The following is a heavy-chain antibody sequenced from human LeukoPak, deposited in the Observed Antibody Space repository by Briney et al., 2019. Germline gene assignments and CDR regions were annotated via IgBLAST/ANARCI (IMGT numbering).Heavy chain of an antibody. Sequence: PSETLSLTCAVYGGSFSGYYWSWIRQPPGKGLEWIGEINHSGSTNYNPSLKSRVTISVDTSKNQFSLKLSSVTAADTAVYYCARGYSGYASAANFDYWGQGTLVTVSS. D-gene: IGHD5-12*01. J-gene: IGHJ4*02. V-gene: IGHV4-34*01. CDR1: GGSFSGYY. CDR2: INHSGST. CDR3: ARGYSGYASAANFDY.